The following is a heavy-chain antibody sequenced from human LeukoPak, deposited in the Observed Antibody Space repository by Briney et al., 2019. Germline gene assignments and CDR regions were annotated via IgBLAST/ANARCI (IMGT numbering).Heavy chain of an antibody. Sequence: ASVKVSCKASGYTFSDYYMHWVRQAPGQGLEWMGWINPNSGGTNYAQKFQGRVTMTRDTSISTAYMELSRLRSDDTAVYYCARTRLNVVVPAATNWFDPWGQGTLVTVSS. CDR1: GYTFSDYY. CDR2: INPNSGGT. J-gene: IGHJ5*02. D-gene: IGHD2-2*01. CDR3: ARTRLNVVVPAATNWFDP. V-gene: IGHV1-2*02.